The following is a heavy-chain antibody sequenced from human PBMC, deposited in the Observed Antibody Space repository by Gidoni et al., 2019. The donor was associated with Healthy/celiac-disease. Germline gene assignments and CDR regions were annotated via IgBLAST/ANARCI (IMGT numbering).Heavy chain of an antibody. CDR2: ISYDGSNK. V-gene: IGHV3-30-3*01. CDR3: ARVAVAGRSVKYFQH. D-gene: IGHD6-19*01. J-gene: IGHJ1*01. Sequence: QVQLVESGGGVVQPGRSLSLSCAASGFTFSRYAMHWVRQAPGKGLEWVAVISYDGSNKYYADSVKGRFTISRDNSKNTLYLQMNSLRAEDTAVYYCARVAVAGRSVKYFQHWGQGTLVTVSS. CDR1: GFTFSRYA.